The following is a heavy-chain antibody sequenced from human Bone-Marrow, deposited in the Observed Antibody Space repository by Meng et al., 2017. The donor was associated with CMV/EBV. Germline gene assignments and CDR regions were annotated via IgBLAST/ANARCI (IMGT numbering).Heavy chain of an antibody. D-gene: IGHD3-3*01. CDR3: AKVGSSTRLERY. CDR2: IKEDGTEK. V-gene: IGHV3-7*01. Sequence: GGSLRLSCAASGFNFKTYWMTWVRQAPGKGLEWVANIKEDGTEKNYVDSVKGRFTISRDNVKNSVYLQMNSLRADDTAVYYCAKVGSSTRLERYWGQGTLVTVSS. CDR1: GFNFKTYW. J-gene: IGHJ4*02.